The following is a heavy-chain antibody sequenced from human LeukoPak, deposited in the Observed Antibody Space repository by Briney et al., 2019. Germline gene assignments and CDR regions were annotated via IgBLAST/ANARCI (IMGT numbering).Heavy chain of an antibody. J-gene: IGHJ4*02. D-gene: IGHD2/OR15-2a*01. Sequence: ASVKVSCKASGYTFIAYHMHWVRQAPGQGLEWMGRIHPSSGATNYAQRFQGRVTLTRDTSINTAYMELSRLTSDDTAVYYCARDLPFEDWGQGALVTVSS. CDR3: ARDLPFED. CDR1: GYTFIAYH. V-gene: IGHV1-2*06. CDR2: IHPSSGAT.